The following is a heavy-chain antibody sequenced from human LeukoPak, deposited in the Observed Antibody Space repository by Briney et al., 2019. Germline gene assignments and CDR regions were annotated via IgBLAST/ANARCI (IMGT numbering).Heavy chain of an antibody. Sequence: SETLSPTCTVSGGSISSSSYYWGWIRQPPGKGLEWIGSIYYSGSTYYNPSLKSRVTISVDTSKNQFSLKLSSVTAADTAVYYCARIAAAAVLWYFDLWGRGTLVTVSS. V-gene: IGHV4-39*07. D-gene: IGHD6-13*01. CDR1: GGSISSSSYY. CDR3: ARIAAAAVLWYFDL. J-gene: IGHJ2*01. CDR2: IYYSGST.